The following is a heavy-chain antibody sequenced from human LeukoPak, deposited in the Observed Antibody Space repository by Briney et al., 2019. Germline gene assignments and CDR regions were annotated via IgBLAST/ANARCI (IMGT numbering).Heavy chain of an antibody. J-gene: IGHJ4*02. V-gene: IGHV3-9*01. D-gene: IGHD6-19*01. Sequence: GGSLRLSFSASGFTFDYYAMHWVRQAPGKVLEWVSGISWNSGSIGYADSVKGRFTISRDNAKNYLYLQMNSLRAEDTALYYCAKDYSAVAGAYYFDYWGQGTLVTVSS. CDR1: GFTFDYYA. CDR2: ISWNSGSI. CDR3: AKDYSAVAGAYYFDY.